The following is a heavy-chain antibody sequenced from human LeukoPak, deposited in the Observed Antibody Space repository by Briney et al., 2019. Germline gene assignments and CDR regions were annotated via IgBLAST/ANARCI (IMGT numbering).Heavy chain of an antibody. J-gene: IGHJ6*03. CDR1: GGSISSSSYY. CDR3: ARAQGGDSSGYYYYYYYMDV. CDR2: IYYSGST. D-gene: IGHD3-22*01. Sequence: PSETLSLTCTVSGGSISSSSYYWGWVRQPPGKGLEWIGSIYYSGSTNYNPSLKSRVTISVDTSKNQFSLKLSSVTAADTAVYYCARAQGGDSSGYYYYYYYMDVWGKGTTVTISS. V-gene: IGHV4-39*07.